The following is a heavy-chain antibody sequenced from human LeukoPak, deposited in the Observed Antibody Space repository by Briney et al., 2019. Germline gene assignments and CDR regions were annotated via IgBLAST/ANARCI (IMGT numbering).Heavy chain of an antibody. CDR1: GYTFTSYG. J-gene: IGHJ6*02. CDR3: ARDGDSSGHGPYYYGMDV. D-gene: IGHD6-19*01. V-gene: IGHV1-18*01. CDR2: ISAYNGNT. Sequence: GASVNVSCKASGYTFTSYGISWVRQAPGRGLEWMGWISAYNGNTNYAQKLQGRATMTTDTSTSTAYMELRSLRSDDTAVYYCARDGDSSGHGPYYYGMDVWGQGTTVTVSS.